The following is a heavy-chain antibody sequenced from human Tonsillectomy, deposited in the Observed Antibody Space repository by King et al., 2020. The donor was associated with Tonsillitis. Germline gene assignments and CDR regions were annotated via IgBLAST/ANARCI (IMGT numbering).Heavy chain of an antibody. J-gene: IGHJ4*02. CDR2: ISYDESNK. Sequence: QLVQSGGGVVQPGRSLRLSCAASGFTFRTYGMHWVRQAPGKGLEWVALISYDESNKYYADSVKGRFTISRDNSKNTLYLQMNSLRAEDTAVYYCAKCYDILTGFYDFDYWGQGALVTVSS. D-gene: IGHD3-9*01. CDR1: GFTFRTYG. CDR3: AKCYDILTGFYDFDY. V-gene: IGHV3-30*18.